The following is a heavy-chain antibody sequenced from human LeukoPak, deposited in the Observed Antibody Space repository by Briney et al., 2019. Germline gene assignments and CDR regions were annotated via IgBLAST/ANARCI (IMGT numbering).Heavy chain of an antibody. D-gene: IGHD3-22*01. CDR3: TKGPYYYDSSGYSRRWFDP. Sequence: PGGSLRLSCAASGFTFSSYAMSWVRQAPGKGLEWVSSISGSGGRTYDADSVKGRFTISRDNSKNTLYLQMNSLRAEDTAVYYCTKGPYYYDSSGYSRRWFDPWGQGTLVTVSS. J-gene: IGHJ5*02. CDR1: GFTFSSYA. V-gene: IGHV3-23*01. CDR2: ISGSGGRT.